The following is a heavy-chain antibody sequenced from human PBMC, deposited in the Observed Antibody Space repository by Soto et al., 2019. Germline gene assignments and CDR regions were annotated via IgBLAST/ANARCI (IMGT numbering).Heavy chain of an antibody. CDR1: GGSISSSSYY. Sequence: QLQLQESGPGLVKPSETLSLTCTVSGGSISSSSYYWGWIRQPPGKGLEWIGRIYYSGSTYYNPSLTSRVTISVDTSKNQFSLKLRSVTAADTAVYYCASPKIAFYNWFDPWGQGTLVTVSS. CDR3: ASPKIAFYNWFDP. D-gene: IGHD3-3*02. J-gene: IGHJ5*02. V-gene: IGHV4-39*01. CDR2: IYYSGST.